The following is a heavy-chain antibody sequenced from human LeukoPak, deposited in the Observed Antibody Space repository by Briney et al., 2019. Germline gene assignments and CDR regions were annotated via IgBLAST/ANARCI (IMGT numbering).Heavy chain of an antibody. V-gene: IGHV4-4*07. CDR1: GGSISSYY. CDR3: ARGYYDFWSGPPLRARLNAFDI. J-gene: IGHJ3*02. CDR2: IYTSGST. Sequence: SETLSLTCTVSGGSISSYYWSWIRQPAGKGLEGIGRIYTSGSTTYNPSLKSRVTMSADTSKNQFSLKLSSVTAADTAVYYCARGYYDFWSGPPLRARLNAFDIWGQGTMVTVSS. D-gene: IGHD3-3*01.